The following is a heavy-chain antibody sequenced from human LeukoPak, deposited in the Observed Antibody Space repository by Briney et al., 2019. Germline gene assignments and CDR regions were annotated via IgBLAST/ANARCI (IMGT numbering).Heavy chain of an antibody. CDR1: GFTFSSYS. D-gene: IGHD6-13*01. CDR3: ARVWGIAAAGGEIEY. V-gene: IGHV3-48*02. Sequence: GGSLRLSCAASGFTFSSYSMNWVRQAPGKGLEWVSYISSSSTIYYADSVKGRFTISRDNAKNSLYLQMNSLRDEDTAVYYCARVWGIAAAGGEIEYWGQGTLVIVSS. CDR2: ISSSSTI. J-gene: IGHJ4*02.